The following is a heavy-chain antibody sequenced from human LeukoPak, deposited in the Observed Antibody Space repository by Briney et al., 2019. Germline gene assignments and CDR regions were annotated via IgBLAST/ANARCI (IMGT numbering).Heavy chain of an antibody. CDR2: IYSGGST. J-gene: IGHJ5*02. V-gene: IGHV3-53*01. Sequence: GGSLRLSCAASGFTVSSNYMSWVRQAPGKGLEWVSVIYSGGSTYYADSVKGRFTISRDNSKNTLYLQMNSLRAEDTAVYYCAKDLDTAMVNNWFDPWGQGTLVTVSS. CDR1: GFTVSSNY. D-gene: IGHD5-18*01. CDR3: AKDLDTAMVNNWFDP.